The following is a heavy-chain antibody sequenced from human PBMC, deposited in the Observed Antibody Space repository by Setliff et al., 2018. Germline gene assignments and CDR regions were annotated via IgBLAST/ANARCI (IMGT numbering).Heavy chain of an antibody. CDR2: INQDGSGK. D-gene: IGHD6-13*01. CDR1: GFTFSSYW. J-gene: IGHJ4*02. V-gene: IGHV3-7*01. CDR3: ARDDGYNNRWYYY. Sequence: GGSLRLSCATSGFTFSSYWMSWVRQAPGKGLEWVGNINQDGSGKYYVDSVKGRFTISRDNAKNSLYVQMNSLRAEDTAVHYCARDDGYNNRWYYYWGQGTLVTVSS.